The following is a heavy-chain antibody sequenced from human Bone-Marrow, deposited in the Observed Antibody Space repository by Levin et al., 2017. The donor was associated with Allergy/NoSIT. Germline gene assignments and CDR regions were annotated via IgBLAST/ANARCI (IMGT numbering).Heavy chain of an antibody. CDR3: ARDLGGILPPMVRGGKTTIYYYYYGMDV. CDR1: GFTFSSYA. J-gene: IGHJ6*02. CDR2: ISYDGSNK. V-gene: IGHV3-30-3*01. D-gene: IGHD3-10*01. Sequence: QAGGSLRLSCAASGFTFSSYAMHWVRQAPGKGLEWVAVISYDGSNKYYADSVKGRFTISRDNSKNTLYLQMNSLRAEDTAVYYCARDLGGILPPMVRGGKTTIYYYYYGMDVWGQGTTVTVSS.